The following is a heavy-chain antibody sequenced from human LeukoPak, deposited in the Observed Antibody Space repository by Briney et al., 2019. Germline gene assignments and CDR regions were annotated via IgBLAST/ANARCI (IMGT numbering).Heavy chain of an antibody. CDR3: ARGVVAAPQTVDY. CDR1: GGSFSGYY. Sequence: SETLSLTCAVYGGSFSGYYWSWIRQPPGEGLESIGEINHSGSTNYNPSLKSRVTISVDTSKNQFSLKLNSVSAADTAVYYCARGVVAAPQTVDYWGQGTLVTVSS. CDR2: INHSGST. D-gene: IGHD2-15*01. J-gene: IGHJ4*02. V-gene: IGHV4-34*01.